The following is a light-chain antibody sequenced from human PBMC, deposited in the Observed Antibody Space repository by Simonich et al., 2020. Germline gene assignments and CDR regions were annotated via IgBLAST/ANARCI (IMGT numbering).Light chain of an antibody. J-gene: IGLJ2*01. CDR1: SSDVGGYNY. Sequence: QSALTQPASVSGSPGQSITISCTGTSSDVGGYNYVSWYQQHPGKAPKLMIYDVSKRPSGVSNRCSGSNAGNTASLTISGLQAEDEADYYCSSDTSSSTSVFGGGTKLTVL. CDR2: DVS. V-gene: IGLV2-14*01. CDR3: SSDTSSSTSV.